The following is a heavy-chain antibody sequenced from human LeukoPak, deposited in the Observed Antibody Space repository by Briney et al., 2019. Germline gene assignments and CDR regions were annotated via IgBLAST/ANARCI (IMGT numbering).Heavy chain of an antibody. CDR1: GYTFTSYD. Sequence: ASVKVSCKASGYTFTSYDINWVRQATGQGLEWMRWMNPNSGNTGYAQKFQGRVIMTMNTSITTAYMDLSSLKSEDTAVYYCARALSWTTESYYYMDVWGKGTTVTVSS. CDR3: ARALSWTTESYYYMDV. CDR2: MNPNSGNT. J-gene: IGHJ6*03. V-gene: IGHV1-8*01. D-gene: IGHD3/OR15-3a*01.